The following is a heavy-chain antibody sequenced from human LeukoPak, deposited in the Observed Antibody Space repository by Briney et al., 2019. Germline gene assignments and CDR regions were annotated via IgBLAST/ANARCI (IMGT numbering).Heavy chain of an antibody. CDR2: IYYSGST. V-gene: IGHV4-59*01. Sequence: PSETLSLTCTVSGGSISSYYWSWIRQPPGKGLEWIGYIYYSGSTNYNPSLESRVTISVDTSKNQFSLKLSSVTAADTAVYYCARVFPGGINYYDSVAAGAFDIWGQGTTVTVSS. CDR1: GGSISSYY. D-gene: IGHD3-22*01. J-gene: IGHJ3*02. CDR3: ARVFPGGINYYDSVAAGAFDI.